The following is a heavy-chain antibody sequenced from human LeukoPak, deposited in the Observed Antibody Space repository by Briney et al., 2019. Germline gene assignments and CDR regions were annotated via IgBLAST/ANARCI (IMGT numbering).Heavy chain of an antibody. J-gene: IGHJ3*02. CDR3: AKDGGLVSSPRPNDAFDI. D-gene: IGHD5/OR15-5a*01. CDR1: GFTFSSYA. V-gene: IGHV3-23*01. CDR2: ISGSGGST. Sequence: SGGSLRLSCAASGFTFSSYAMSWVRQAPGKGLEWVSAISGSGGSTYYADSVKGRFTISRDNSKNTLYLQMNSLRAEDTAVYYCAKDGGLVSSPRPNDAFDIWGQGTMVTVSS.